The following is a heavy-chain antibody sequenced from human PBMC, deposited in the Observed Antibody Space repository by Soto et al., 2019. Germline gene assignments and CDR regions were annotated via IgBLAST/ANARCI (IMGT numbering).Heavy chain of an antibody. Sequence: VGSLRLSCAASGFTFSGYGIHWVRQAPGKGLEWVAVISYDGRHKYYADSVKGRFTISRDNSKNTLYLQMNSLRADDTAVYYCAKAGLDYSLLCIDVWGQGTTVTVSS. D-gene: IGHD4-4*01. CDR3: AKAGLDYSLLCIDV. V-gene: IGHV3-30*18. CDR2: ISYDGRHK. J-gene: IGHJ6*02. CDR1: GFTFSGYG.